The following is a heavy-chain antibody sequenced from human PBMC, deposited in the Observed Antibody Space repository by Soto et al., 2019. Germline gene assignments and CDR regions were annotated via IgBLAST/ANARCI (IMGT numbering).Heavy chain of an antibody. J-gene: IGHJ3*02. CDR1: GYSFTSYW. V-gene: IGHV5-51*01. CDR3: ARLKTYYDFWSGYYRHSRAHDAFDI. Sequence: ESLKISCKGSGYSFTSYWIGWVRQMPGKGLEWMGIIYPGDSDTRYSPSFQGQVTISADKSISTAYLQWSSLKASDTAMYYCARLKTYYDFWSGYYRHSRAHDAFDIWGQGTMVTVSS. D-gene: IGHD3-3*01. CDR2: IYPGDSDT.